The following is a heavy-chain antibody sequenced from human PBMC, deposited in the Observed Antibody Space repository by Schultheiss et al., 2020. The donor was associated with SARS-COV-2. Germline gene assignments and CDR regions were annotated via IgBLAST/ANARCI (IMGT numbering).Heavy chain of an antibody. J-gene: IGHJ6*02. CDR3: ARDRLPIFGVVDYYYGMDV. CDR1: GYSISSSNW. V-gene: IGHV4-28*03. D-gene: IGHD3-3*01. Sequence: SQTLSLTCAVSGYSISSSNWWGWIRQPPGKGLEWIGYIYYSGSTNYNPSLKSRVTISVDTSKNQFSLKLSSVTAADTAVYYCARDRLPIFGVVDYYYGMDVWGQGTTVTVSS. CDR2: IYYSGST.